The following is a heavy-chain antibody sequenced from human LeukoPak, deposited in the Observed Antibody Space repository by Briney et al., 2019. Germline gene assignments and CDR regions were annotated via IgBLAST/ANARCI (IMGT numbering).Heavy chain of an antibody. CDR1: GGTFSSYA. J-gene: IGHJ6*03. CDR2: IIPIFGTA. CDR3: ARTPVEYSSSSYYYYYYMDV. D-gene: IGHD6-6*01. Sequence: SVKVSCKASGGTFSSYAISWVRQAPGQGLEWMGGIIPIFGTANYAQKFQGRVTITTDESTSTAYMELSSLRSGDTAVYYCARTPVEYSSSSYYYYYYMDVWGKGTTVTVSS. V-gene: IGHV1-69*05.